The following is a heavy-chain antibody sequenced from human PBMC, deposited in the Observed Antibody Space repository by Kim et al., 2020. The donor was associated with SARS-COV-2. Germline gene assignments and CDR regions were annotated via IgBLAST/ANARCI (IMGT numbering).Heavy chain of an antibody. J-gene: IGHJ6*02. Sequence: GGSLRLSCAASGFTFSRFAMNWVRLAPEKGLEWVSSISGSEGSTFYADSVRGRFTISRDNSRNTLSLQMNSLRAEDTAVYYCAKRANYGDYGMDVWGQGT. CDR2: ISGSEGST. CDR3: AKRANYGDYGMDV. V-gene: IGHV3-23*01. D-gene: IGHD4-17*01. CDR1: GFTFSRFA.